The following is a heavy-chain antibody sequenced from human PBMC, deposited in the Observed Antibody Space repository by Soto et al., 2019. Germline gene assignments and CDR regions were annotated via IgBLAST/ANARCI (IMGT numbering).Heavy chain of an antibody. J-gene: IGHJ3*01. CDR3: ASHSYYYESSEYYRE. V-gene: IGHV4-39*01. CDR2: IYYSGST. Sequence: SETLSLTCTVSGGSISSSSHYWGWIRQPPGKGLEWIGSIYYSGSTYYSPSLKSRVTISVDTSKSQFSLKLSSVTAADTAVFYCASHSYYYESSEYYREWGQGTRVT. CDR1: GGSISSSSHY. D-gene: IGHD3-22*01.